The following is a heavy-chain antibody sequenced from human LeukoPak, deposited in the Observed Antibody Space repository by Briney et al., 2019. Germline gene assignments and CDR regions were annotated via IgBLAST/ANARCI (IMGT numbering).Heavy chain of an antibody. Sequence: SETLSLTSAVYGGSFSGYYWSWIRQPPGKGLEWIGEINHSGSTNYNPSLKSRVTISVDTSKNQFSLKLSSVTAADAAVYYCARGRVDTALVTQAFDIWGQGTMVTVSS. J-gene: IGHJ3*02. D-gene: IGHD5-18*01. CDR1: GGSFSGYY. CDR2: INHSGST. CDR3: ARGRVDTALVTQAFDI. V-gene: IGHV4-34*01.